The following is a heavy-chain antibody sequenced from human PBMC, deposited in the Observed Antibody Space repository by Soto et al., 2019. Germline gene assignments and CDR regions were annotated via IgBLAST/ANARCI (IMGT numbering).Heavy chain of an antibody. CDR1: GYTFTGYY. CDR3: ARVNSITIFGVVIDAFDI. CDR2: INPNSGGT. J-gene: IGHJ3*02. D-gene: IGHD3-3*01. Sequence: ASVKVSCKASGYTFTGYYMHWVRQAPGQGLEWMGWINPNSGGTNYAQKFQGWVTMTRDTSISTAYMELSRLRSDDTAVYYCARVNSITIFGVVIDAFDIWGQGTMVTVSS. V-gene: IGHV1-2*04.